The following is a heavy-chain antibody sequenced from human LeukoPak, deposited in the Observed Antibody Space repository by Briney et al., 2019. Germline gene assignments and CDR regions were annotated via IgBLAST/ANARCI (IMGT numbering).Heavy chain of an antibody. J-gene: IGHJ4*02. CDR3: ARGVKTYYYDSSGYYYGY. Sequence: GGSLRLSCAAPGFTFSSYDMHWVRQATGKGLEWVSAIGTAGDTYYPGSVKGRFTISRENAKNSLYLQMNSLRAGDTAVYYCARGVKTYYYDSSGYYYGYWGQGTLVTVSS. CDR2: IGTAGDT. D-gene: IGHD3-22*01. V-gene: IGHV3-13*01. CDR1: GFTFSSYD.